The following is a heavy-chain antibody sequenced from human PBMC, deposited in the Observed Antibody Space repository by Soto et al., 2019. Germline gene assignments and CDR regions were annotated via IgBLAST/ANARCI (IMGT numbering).Heavy chain of an antibody. V-gene: IGHV1-8*01. CDR1: GYTFTSYD. CDR2: MNPNSGHT. CDR3: ARVSAGRVNWFDP. J-gene: IGHJ5*02. Sequence: QVQLVQSGAEVKKPGASVKVSCKASGYTFTSYDINWVRQATGQGLEWMGWMNPNSGHTGYAQKSLGRVTMTRTNSRGTAYMELSSLRSEDTAVYYCARVSAGRVNWFDPWGQGTLVTVSS. D-gene: IGHD3-10*01.